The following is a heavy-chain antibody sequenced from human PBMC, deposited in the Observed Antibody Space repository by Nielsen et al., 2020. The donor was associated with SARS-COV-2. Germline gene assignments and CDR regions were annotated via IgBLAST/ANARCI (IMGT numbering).Heavy chain of an antibody. J-gene: IGHJ3*01. CDR1: NEITPHY. Sequence: SETLSLTCSVSNEITPHYWSWVRQTPGKGLEWIGHIYYSGNTSYSPSLKSRVNISLDKSKNQFSLTLKSVTAADTAVYYCAKFRGLGRSVGAFDVWGPGTKVTVSS. CDR3: AKFRGLGRSVGAFDV. D-gene: IGHD3-10*01. CDR2: IYYSGNT. V-gene: IGHV4-59*11.